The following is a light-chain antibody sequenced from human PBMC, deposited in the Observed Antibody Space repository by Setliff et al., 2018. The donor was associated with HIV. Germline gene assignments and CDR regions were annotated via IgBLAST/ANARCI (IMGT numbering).Light chain of an antibody. CDR1: SSDIGGYNY. Sequence: SVLTQPASVSGSPGQSITISCTGTSSDIGGYNYVSWYQQHPGKAPKLMLYDVSHRSSGVSNRFSGSKSGDTASLTISGLQADDEANYYCSSYSSSTSFYVFGTGTKV. CDR3: SSYSSSTSFYV. J-gene: IGLJ1*01. V-gene: IGLV2-14*03. CDR2: DVS.